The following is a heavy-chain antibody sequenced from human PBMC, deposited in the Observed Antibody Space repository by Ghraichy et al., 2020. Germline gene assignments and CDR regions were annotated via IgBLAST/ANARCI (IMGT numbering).Heavy chain of an antibody. J-gene: IGHJ3*02. Sequence: GGSLRLSCAASGFTFSSYWMHWVRQAPGKGLVWVSLMNSGGGSISYADSVEGRFTISRDNAKNTLYLQMNSLRAEDTAMYYCAREYCDSASCHNHDAFDTWGQGTMVTVSS. CDR2: MNSGGGSI. D-gene: IGHD2-2*02. CDR3: AREYCDSASCHNHDAFDT. CDR1: GFTFSSYW. V-gene: IGHV3-74*01.